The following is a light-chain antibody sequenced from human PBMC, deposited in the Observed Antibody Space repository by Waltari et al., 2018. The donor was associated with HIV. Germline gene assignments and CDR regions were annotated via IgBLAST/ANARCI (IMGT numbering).Light chain of an antibody. Sequence: QSFLTQPPSASGTPGQTVTISCSDSSSNIENDNVYWYQQLPGMTPKLLLYKNFPPPSGVPDRFAASKSGTSASLTISGLRSADEADYYCVGWDSSLSAYVFGAGTKVAVL. CDR1: SSNIENDN. CDR3: VGWDSSLSAYV. CDR2: KNF. J-gene: IGLJ1*01. V-gene: IGLV1-47*01.